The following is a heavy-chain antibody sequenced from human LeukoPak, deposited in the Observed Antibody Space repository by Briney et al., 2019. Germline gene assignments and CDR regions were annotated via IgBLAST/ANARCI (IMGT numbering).Heavy chain of an antibody. CDR1: GGTFSSYA. J-gene: IGHJ6*03. D-gene: IGHD3-22*01. CDR3: ASTGVTTTLVTLYYYYYYMDV. CDR2: IIPIFGTA. Sequence: SVKVSCTASGGTFSSYAISWVRQAPGQGLEWMGGIIPIFGTANYAQKFQGRVTITTDESTSTAYMELSSLRSEDTAVYYCASTGVTTTLVTLYYYYYYMDVWGQGTTVTVSS. V-gene: IGHV1-69*05.